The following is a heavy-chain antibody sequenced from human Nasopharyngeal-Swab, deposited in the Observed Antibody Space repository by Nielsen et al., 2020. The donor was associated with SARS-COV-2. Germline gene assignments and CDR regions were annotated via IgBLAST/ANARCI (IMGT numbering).Heavy chain of an antibody. CDR1: GFTFSDYY. CDR2: ISSSGSTI. CDR3: ARPMTTVTLQRGMDV. D-gene: IGHD4-11*01. J-gene: IGHJ6*02. V-gene: IGHV3-11*01. Sequence: GGSLRLSCAASGFTFSDYYMSWIRQAPGRGLEWVSYISSSGSTIYYAASVKGRFTISRDNAKDSLYLQMNSLRAEDTAVYYCARPMTTVTLQRGMDVWGQGTTVTVSS.